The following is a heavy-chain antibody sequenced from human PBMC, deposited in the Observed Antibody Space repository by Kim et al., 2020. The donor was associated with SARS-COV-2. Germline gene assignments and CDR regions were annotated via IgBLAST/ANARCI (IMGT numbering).Heavy chain of an antibody. CDR2: INTNTGNP. J-gene: IGHJ3*02. Sequence: ASVKVSCKASGYTFTSYAMNWVRQAPGQGLEWMGWINTNTGNPTYAQGFTGRFVFSLDTSVSTAYLQISSLKAEDTVVYYCAIPDIVVVPAAKGTAFDIWGQGTMVTVSS. D-gene: IGHD2-2*01. CDR1: GYTFTSYA. V-gene: IGHV7-4-1*02. CDR3: AIPDIVVVPAAKGTAFDI.